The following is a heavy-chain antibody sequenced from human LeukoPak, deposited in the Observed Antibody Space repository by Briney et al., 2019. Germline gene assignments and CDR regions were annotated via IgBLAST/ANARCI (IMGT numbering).Heavy chain of an antibody. V-gene: IGHV4-34*01. J-gene: IGHJ5*02. CDR2: INHSGST. Sequence: PSETLSLTCTVSGGSISSYYWSWIRQPPGKGLEWIGEINHSGSTNYNPSLKSRVTISVDTSKNQFSLKLSSVTAADTAVYYCARGYCSGGSCSWFDPWGQGTLVTVSS. CDR1: GGSISSYY. D-gene: IGHD2-15*01. CDR3: ARGYCSGGSCSWFDP.